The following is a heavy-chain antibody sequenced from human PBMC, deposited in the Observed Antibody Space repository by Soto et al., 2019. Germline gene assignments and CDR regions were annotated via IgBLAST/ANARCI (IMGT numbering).Heavy chain of an antibody. Sequence: PGGSLRLSCAASGFTFSSYAMSWVRQAPGKGLEWVSAISGSGGSTYYADSVKGRFTISRDNSKNTLYLQMNSLRAEDTAVYYCANVDTAMDNYYYYGMDVWGQGTTVTVSS. J-gene: IGHJ6*02. D-gene: IGHD5-18*01. V-gene: IGHV3-23*01. CDR3: ANVDTAMDNYYYYGMDV. CDR1: GFTFSSYA. CDR2: ISGSGGST.